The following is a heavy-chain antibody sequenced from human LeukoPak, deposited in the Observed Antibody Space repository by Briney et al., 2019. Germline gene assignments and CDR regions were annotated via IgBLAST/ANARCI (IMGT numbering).Heavy chain of an antibody. CDR3: ARAEVVGAHLRSGYFQH. V-gene: IGHV4-61*02. Sequence: SETLSLTCTVSGDSISSGSYYWSWIRQPAGKGLEWIGRIYTSESTNYNPSLKSRVTISVDTSKNQFSLKLSSVTAADTAVYYCARAEVVGAHLRSGYFQHWGQGTLVIVSS. J-gene: IGHJ1*01. CDR1: GDSISSGSYY. CDR2: IYTSEST. D-gene: IGHD1-26*01.